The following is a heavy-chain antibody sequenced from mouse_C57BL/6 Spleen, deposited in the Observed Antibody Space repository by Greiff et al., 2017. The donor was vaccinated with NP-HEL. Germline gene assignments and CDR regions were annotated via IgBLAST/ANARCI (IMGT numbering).Heavy chain of an antibody. Sequence: QVHVKQPGTELVKPGASVKLSCKASGYTFTSYWMHWVKQRPGQGLEWIGNIPPSNGGTNYNEKFKSKATLTVDKSASTAYMQLSSLTSEDSAVYYCARWLIWDVGDEDFDYWGQGTTRTVSS. CDR1: GYTFTSYW. J-gene: IGHJ2*01. D-gene: IGHD4-1*01. V-gene: IGHV1-53*01. CDR3: ARWLIWDVGDEDFDY. CDR2: IPPSNGGT.